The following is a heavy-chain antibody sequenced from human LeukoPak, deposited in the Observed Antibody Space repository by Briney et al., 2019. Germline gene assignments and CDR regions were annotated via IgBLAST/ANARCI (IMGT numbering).Heavy chain of an antibody. Sequence: PGRSLRLSCAASGFTFSSHGMYWVRQAPGKGLEWVVVISNDGSDKYYAASVKGRFTISRDNSKNTLYLQMNTLRAEDTAVYNCAKGYRTGWYGCVDYWGQGTRVTVSS. V-gene: IGHV3-30*18. CDR2: ISNDGSDK. D-gene: IGHD6-19*01. CDR3: AKGYRTGWYGCVDY. J-gene: IGHJ4*02. CDR1: GFTFSSHG.